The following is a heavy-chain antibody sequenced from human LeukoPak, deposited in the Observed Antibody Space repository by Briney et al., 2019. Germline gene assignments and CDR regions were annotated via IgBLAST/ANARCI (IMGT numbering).Heavy chain of an antibody. Sequence: PGGSLRLSCAASGFTFSSHVMSWVRQAPGRGLEWVSSLSGSGKYTFYADSVKGRFTISRDNSKDTLYLQMNSLRAEDTAVYYCAKDLETINPTMDWGQGTLVTVSS. V-gene: IGHV3-23*01. D-gene: IGHD3-10*01. J-gene: IGHJ4*02. CDR3: AKDLETINPTMD. CDR2: LSGSGKYT. CDR1: GFTFSSHV.